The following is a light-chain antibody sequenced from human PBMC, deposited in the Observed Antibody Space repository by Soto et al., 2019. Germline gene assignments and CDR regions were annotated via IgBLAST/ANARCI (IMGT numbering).Light chain of an antibody. CDR3: SSYTSSSTDV. J-gene: IGLJ1*01. CDR2: EVT. Sequence: QSVLTQPASVSGSPGQSITISCTGTSGDIGGYNYVSWYQQHPGKAPKLLISEVTNRPSGVSNRFSGSKSGNTASLTISGLQAEDEADYYCSSYTSSSTDVFGTGTKLTVL. CDR1: SGDIGGYNY. V-gene: IGLV2-14*01.